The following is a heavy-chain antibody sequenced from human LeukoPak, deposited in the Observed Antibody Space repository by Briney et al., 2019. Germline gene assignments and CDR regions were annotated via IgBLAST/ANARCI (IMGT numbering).Heavy chain of an antibody. J-gene: IGHJ4*02. CDR1: GYTFNSYY. V-gene: IGHV1-46*02. D-gene: IGHD6-13*01. Sequence: ASVKVSCKTSGYTFNSYYMHWVRQAPGQGLEWVGIINPTGDPTTYAQKFQGRVTMTSDMSTSTAYMELSSLRSEDTAVYYCANSNSSRVGLFDYWGQGTLVTVSS. CDR2: INPTGDPT. CDR3: ANSNSSRVGLFDY.